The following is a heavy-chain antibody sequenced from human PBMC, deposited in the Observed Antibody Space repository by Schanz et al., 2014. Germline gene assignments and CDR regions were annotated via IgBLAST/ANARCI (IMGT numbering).Heavy chain of an antibody. CDR3: ARPALWFGDNCFDP. D-gene: IGHD3-10*01. CDR2: IKSDGSST. V-gene: IGHV3-74*02. Sequence: EVQLLESGGGLIQPGGSLRLSCAASGFIFGSSVMAWVRQVPGKGLVWVSRIKSDGSSTSYADSVKGRFTISRDNAKNTLYLQMNSLRAEDTAVYYCARPALWFGDNCFDPWGQGTLVTVSS. CDR1: GFIFGSSV. J-gene: IGHJ5*02.